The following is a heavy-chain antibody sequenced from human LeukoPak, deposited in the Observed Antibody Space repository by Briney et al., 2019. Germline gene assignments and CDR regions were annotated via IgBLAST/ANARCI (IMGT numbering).Heavy chain of an antibody. CDR2: IYYSGST. Sequence: SETLSLTCTVSGGSISSYYWSWIRQPPGKGLEWIGYIYYSGSTNYNPSLKSRVTISVDTSKNQFSLELSSVTAADTAVYYCARGTYSSSFDYWGQGTLVTVSS. CDR1: GGSISSYY. D-gene: IGHD6-13*01. J-gene: IGHJ4*02. V-gene: IGHV4-59*01. CDR3: ARGTYSSSFDY.